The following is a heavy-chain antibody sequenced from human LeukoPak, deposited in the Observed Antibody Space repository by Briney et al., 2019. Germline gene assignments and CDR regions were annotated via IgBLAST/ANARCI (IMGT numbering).Heavy chain of an antibody. V-gene: IGHV1-18*01. D-gene: IGHD5-24*01. CDR3: ARTSMATIKQHFDY. J-gene: IGHJ4*02. Sequence: ASVKVSCKASGYTFTSYGISWVRQAPGQGLEWMGWISAYNGNTNYAQKLQGRVTMTTDTSTSTAYMELRSLRSDDTAVYCCARTSMATIKQHFDYWGQGTLVTVSS. CDR2: ISAYNGNT. CDR1: GYTFTSYG.